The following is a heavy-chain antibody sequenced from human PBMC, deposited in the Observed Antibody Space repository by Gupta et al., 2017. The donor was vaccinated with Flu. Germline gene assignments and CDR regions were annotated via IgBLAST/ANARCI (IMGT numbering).Heavy chain of an antibody. V-gene: IGHV4-39*01. D-gene: IGHD2-15*01. CDR3: ARHRSGGTYYSGLDY. J-gene: IGHJ4*02. CDR2: IYYSGST. Sequence: DGLEWIGSIYYSGSTYYNPSLKSRVTISVDTSKNQLSLKLSSVTAADTAVYYCARHRSGGTYYSGLDYWGQGNLVTVSS.